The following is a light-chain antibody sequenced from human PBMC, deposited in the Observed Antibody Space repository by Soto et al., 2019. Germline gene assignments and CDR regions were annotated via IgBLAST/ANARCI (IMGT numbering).Light chain of an antibody. CDR1: SSDVGGYNY. Sequence: QSAMTQPASVSGSPGQSITISCTGTSSDVGGYNYVSWYQQHPRKAPKLMIYDVSNRPSGVSNRSSGSKSGNTASLTISGLPAEDEADYYCSSYPSSSTPYVFGTGTKLTVL. J-gene: IGLJ1*01. CDR2: DVS. V-gene: IGLV2-14*01. CDR3: SSYPSSSTPYV.